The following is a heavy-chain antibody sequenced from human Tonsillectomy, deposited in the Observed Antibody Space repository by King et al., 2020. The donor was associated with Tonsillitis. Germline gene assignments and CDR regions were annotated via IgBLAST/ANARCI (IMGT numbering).Heavy chain of an antibody. CDR3: ASLRGCSGGSCYRGYYGMDV. CDR2: INHGGST. Sequence: VQLQQWGAGLLKPSETLSLTCAVYGVSFSDYYWSWIRQPPGKGLEWIGEINHGGSTNYNPSLKSRVTVSVATAKNQFSLRLNSVTAADTAVYYCASLRGCSGGSCYRGYYGMDVWGQGTTVTVSS. J-gene: IGHJ6*02. D-gene: IGHD2-15*01. V-gene: IGHV4-34*01. CDR1: GVSFSDYY.